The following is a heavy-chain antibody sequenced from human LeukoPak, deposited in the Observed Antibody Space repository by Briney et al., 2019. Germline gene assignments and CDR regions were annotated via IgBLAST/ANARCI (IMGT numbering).Heavy chain of an antibody. CDR2: IYPGDSHT. D-gene: IGHD2/OR15-2a*01. V-gene: IGHV5-51*01. CDR1: GYSFTNYW. J-gene: IGHJ4*02. CDR3: ATHLSTTDNY. Sequence: GESLKISCKGSGYSFTNYWIGWVRQMPGKGLEWMGIIYPGDSHTRYSPSFQGQVTISADKSINTAYLQWGSVKASDTAMYYCATHLSTTDNYWGQGTLVTVSS.